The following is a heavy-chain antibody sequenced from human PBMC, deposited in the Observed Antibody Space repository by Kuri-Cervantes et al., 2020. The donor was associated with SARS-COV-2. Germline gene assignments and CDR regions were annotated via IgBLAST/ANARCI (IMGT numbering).Heavy chain of an antibody. CDR1: GFTFSSYD. CDR3: ARVRGGWLRGYFDY. D-gene: IGHD3-22*01. J-gene: IGHJ4*02. Sequence: GGSLRLSCAASGFTFSSYDMHWVRQATGKGLEWVSRINSDGSSTSYADSVKGRFTISRDNAKNTLYLQMNSLRAEDTAVYYCARVRGGWLRGYFDYWGQGTLVTVSS. V-gene: IGHV3-74*01. CDR2: INSDGSST.